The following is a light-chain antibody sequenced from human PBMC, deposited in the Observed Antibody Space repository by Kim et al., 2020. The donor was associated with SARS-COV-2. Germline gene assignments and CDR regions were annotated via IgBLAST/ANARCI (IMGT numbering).Light chain of an antibody. CDR1: RRDVGNYNF. V-gene: IGLV2-8*01. J-gene: IGLJ3*02. Sequence: GQSATISSPGTRRDVGNYNFVSWYQRHPGKAPKLRIYDVTERPSGVPDRFSCSKSGNTASLTVSGLQAEDEADYYCSSYAGSNNWVFGGGTQLTVL. CDR3: SSYAGSNNWV. CDR2: DVT.